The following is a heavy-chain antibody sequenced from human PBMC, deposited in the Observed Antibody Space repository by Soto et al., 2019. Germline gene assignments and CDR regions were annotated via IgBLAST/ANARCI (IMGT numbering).Heavy chain of an antibody. CDR1: GGSFSGYY. CDR3: ARVLGQYASGWYLYFDY. V-gene: IGHV4-34*01. Sequence: SETLSLTCAVYGGSFSGYYWSWIRQPPGKGLEWIGEINHSGSTNYNPSLKSRVTISVDTSKNQFSLKLSSVTAADTAVYYCARVLGQYASGWYLYFDYWGQGTLGTVSS. J-gene: IGHJ4*02. D-gene: IGHD6-19*01. CDR2: INHSGST.